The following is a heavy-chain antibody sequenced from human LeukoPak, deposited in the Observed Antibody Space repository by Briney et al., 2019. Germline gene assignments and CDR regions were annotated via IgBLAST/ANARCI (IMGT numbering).Heavy chain of an antibody. CDR3: ARLMGLGYSYGYPYFDY. CDR2: IYYSGST. J-gene: IGHJ4*02. D-gene: IGHD5-18*01. CDR1: GGSISSYY. V-gene: IGHV4-59*08. Sequence: PSETLSLTCTVSGGSISSYYWSWIRQPPGKGLEWIGYIYYSGSTNYNPSLKSRVTISVDTSKNQFSLKLSSVTAADTAVYYCARLMGLGYSYGYPYFDYWGQGTLVTVSS.